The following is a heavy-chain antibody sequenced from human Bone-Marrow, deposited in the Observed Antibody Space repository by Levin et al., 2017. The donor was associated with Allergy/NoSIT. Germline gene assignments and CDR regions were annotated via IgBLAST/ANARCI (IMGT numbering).Heavy chain of an antibody. CDR2: VYYTGSA. CDR1: GDSIRSSNDY. Sequence: SETLSLTCTVSGDSIRSSNDYWTWIRQHPGKGLEWIGSVYYTGSAYYNPSLKTRASISVDTSKNQFSLTPTSVTAADTAVYDCAGQDEGQLLKGKWLDPGGRGTLVTVSS. CDR3: AGQDEGQLLKGKWLDP. V-gene: IGHV4-31*03. D-gene: IGHD2-2*01. J-gene: IGHJ5*02.